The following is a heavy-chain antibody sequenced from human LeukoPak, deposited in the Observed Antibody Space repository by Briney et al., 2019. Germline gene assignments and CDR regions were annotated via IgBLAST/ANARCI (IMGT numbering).Heavy chain of an antibody. CDR2: IVVGSGNT. D-gene: IGHD3-22*01. V-gene: IGHV1-58*02. Sequence: SVKVSWKASGFTFTSSAMQWVRQARGQRLEWIGWIVVGSGNTNYAQKFQERVTITRDMSTSTAYMELSSLRSEDTAVYYCAAVRADYYDSSGYYYNYWGQGTLVTVSS. CDR1: GFTFTSSA. J-gene: IGHJ4*02. CDR3: AAVRADYYDSSGYYYNY.